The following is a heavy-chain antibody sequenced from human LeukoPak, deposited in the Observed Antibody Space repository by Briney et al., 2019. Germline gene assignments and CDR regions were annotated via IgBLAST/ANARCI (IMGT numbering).Heavy chain of an antibody. V-gene: IGHV4-59*01. J-gene: IGHJ4*02. D-gene: IGHD3-22*01. Sequence: SETLSLTCTVSGDSISSNYWSWIRQPPGRGLEWIGQIYYSGSTNYNPSLKSRVTISVDTSKNQFSLKLSSVTAADTAVYYCAREKSGYYSYDYWGQGTLVTVSS. CDR2: IYYSGST. CDR1: GDSISSNY. CDR3: AREKSGYYSYDY.